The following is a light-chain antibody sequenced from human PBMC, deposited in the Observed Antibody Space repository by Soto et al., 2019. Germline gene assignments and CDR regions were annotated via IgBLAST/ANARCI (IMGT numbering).Light chain of an antibody. V-gene: IGKV3-11*01. CDR3: QQRSNR. J-gene: IGKJ2*03. CDR1: QSLSSY. CDR2: DAS. Sequence: EIVLTQSPATLSLSPGERATLSCRASQSLSSYLAWYQQKPGQAPRLLIYDASNRATGIPARFSGSGSGTDFILNISSLEPEDFAVYYCQQRSNRFGQGNKLEIK.